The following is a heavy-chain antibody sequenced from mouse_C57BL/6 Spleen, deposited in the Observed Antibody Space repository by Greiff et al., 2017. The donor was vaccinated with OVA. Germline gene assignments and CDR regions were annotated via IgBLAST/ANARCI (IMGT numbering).Heavy chain of an antibody. CDR3: ARDRTTVKGGYYFDY. D-gene: IGHD1-1*01. V-gene: IGHV1-82*01. CDR1: GYAFSSSW. CDR2: IYPGDGDT. Sequence: VQLQQSGPELVKPGASVKISCKASGYAFSSSWMNWVKQRPGKGLEWIGRIYPGDGDTNYNGKFKGKATLTADKSSSTAYMHLSSLTSEDSAVYVCARDRTTVKGGYYFDYWGQGTTLTVSS. J-gene: IGHJ2*01.